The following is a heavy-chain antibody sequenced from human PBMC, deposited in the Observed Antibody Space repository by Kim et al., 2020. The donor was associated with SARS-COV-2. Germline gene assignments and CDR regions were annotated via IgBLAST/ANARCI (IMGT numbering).Heavy chain of an antibody. CDR2: ISDSGDT. CDR3: ARENTAGSFYFDF. J-gene: IGHJ4*02. V-gene: IGHV4-59*13. Sequence: SETLSLTCTVSGISINNDFWSWIRQSPGKGLEWIAYISDSGDTRYNPSLRSRATISLDTSKNQFSLKLTSVAAADTAVYYCARENTAGSFYFDFWGQGIL. CDR1: GISINNDF. D-gene: IGHD1-1*01.